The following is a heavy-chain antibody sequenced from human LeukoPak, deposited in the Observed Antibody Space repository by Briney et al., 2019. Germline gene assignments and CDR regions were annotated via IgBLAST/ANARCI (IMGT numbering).Heavy chain of an antibody. D-gene: IGHD2/OR15-2a*01. CDR3: ARHISSTNYYGMDV. CDR1: GGSFSGYN. J-gene: IGHJ6*02. Sequence: SETLSLTCAVYGGSFSGYNWSWIRHPPGKGLKWFGEINHSGSTNYNPSLKSRVTISVDTSKNQFSLKLSSVTAADTAVYYCARHISSTNYYGMDVWGQGTTVTVSS. CDR2: INHSGST. V-gene: IGHV4-34*01.